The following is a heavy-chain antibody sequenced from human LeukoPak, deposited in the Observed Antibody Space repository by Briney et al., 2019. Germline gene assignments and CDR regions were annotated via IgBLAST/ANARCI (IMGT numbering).Heavy chain of an antibody. V-gene: IGHV3-15*01. CDR3: TTGRAMVVNDALDI. J-gene: IGHJ3*02. CDR1: GFTFSNAW. D-gene: IGHD4/OR15-4a*01. CDR2: IKSKTDGGTT. Sequence: PGGSLRLSCAASGFTFSNAWMSWVRQAPGKGLEWVGRIKSKTDGGTTDYAAPVKGRFTISRHDSKNTLYLQMNSLKTEDTAVYYCTTGRAMVVNDALDIWCQGTMVTVSS.